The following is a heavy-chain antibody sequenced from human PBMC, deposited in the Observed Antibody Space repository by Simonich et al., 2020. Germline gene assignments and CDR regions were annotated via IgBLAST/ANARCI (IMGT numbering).Heavy chain of an antibody. J-gene: IGHJ5*02. CDR2: IDTAGDK. V-gene: IGHV3-13*01. Sequence: EVQLVESGGGLVQPGGSLRLSCAASGFTFSSYDIHWVRQATGKSLEWVAAIDTAGDKYYPGSVKGRFTISRENAKNSLYLQMNSLRAGDTAVYYCARGGYSGSYNWFDPWGQGTLVTVSS. CDR3: ARGGYSGSYNWFDP. CDR1: GFTFSSYD. D-gene: IGHD1-26*01.